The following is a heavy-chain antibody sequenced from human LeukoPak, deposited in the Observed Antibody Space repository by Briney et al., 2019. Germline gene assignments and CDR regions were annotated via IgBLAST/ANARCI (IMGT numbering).Heavy chain of an antibody. Sequence: GGSLRLSCAASGFTFSNYAMTLVREVPGEGLEWVSTMSGSGSGTYYADSVRGRFTISRDNSKNTLYLKMNSLRVEDTAVYYCARGKDTYNYDSSGYYFGKYWGQGTLVTVST. CDR2: MSGSGSGT. V-gene: IGHV3-23*01. J-gene: IGHJ4*02. CDR1: GFTFSNYA. D-gene: IGHD3-22*01. CDR3: ARGKDTYNYDSSGYYFGKY.